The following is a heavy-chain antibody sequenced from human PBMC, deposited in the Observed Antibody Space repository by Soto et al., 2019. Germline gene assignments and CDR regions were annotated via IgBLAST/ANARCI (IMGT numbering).Heavy chain of an antibody. CDR3: AKSRGYYYGSGSYGNYFDY. J-gene: IGHJ4*02. CDR2: ISGSGGST. D-gene: IGHD3-10*01. Sequence: EVQLLESGGGLVQPGGSLRLSCAASGFTFSSYAMSWVRQAPGKGLEWVSAISGSGGSTYYADSVKGRFTISRDNSKNTLYLKMNSLRAEDTAVYYCAKSRGYYYGSGSYGNYFDYWGQGTLVTVSS. V-gene: IGHV3-23*01. CDR1: GFTFSSYA.